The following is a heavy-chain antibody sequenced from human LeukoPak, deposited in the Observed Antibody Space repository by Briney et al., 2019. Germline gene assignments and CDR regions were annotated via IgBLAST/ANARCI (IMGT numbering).Heavy chain of an antibody. J-gene: IGHJ3*02. D-gene: IGHD2-2*01. Sequence: SETLSLTCTVSGGSISSGDYYWSWIRQPPGKGLERIGYIYYSGSTYYNPSLKSRVTISVDTSKNQFSLKLSSVTAADTAVYYCAREKGDSTSSTDAFDIWGQGTMVTVSS. V-gene: IGHV4-30-4*01. CDR3: AREKGDSTSSTDAFDI. CDR1: GGSISSGDYY. CDR2: IYYSGST.